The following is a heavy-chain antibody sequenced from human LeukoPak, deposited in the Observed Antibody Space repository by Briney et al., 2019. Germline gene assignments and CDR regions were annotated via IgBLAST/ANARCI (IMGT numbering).Heavy chain of an antibody. CDR1: VGSISSSNW. CDR2: IYHSGST. CDR3: ARNAYYFDY. J-gene: IGHJ4*02. Sequence: SETLSLTCAVSVGSISSSNWWTWVRQPPGKGLEWIGEIYHSGSTNYNPSLKSRVTISVDTSKNQFSLKLSSVTAADTAVYYCARNAYYFDYWGQGTLVTVSS. V-gene: IGHV4-4*02.